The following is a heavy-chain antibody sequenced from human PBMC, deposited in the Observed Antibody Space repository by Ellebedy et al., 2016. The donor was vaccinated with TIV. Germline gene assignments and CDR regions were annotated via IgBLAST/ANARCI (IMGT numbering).Heavy chain of an antibody. D-gene: IGHD4-23*01. J-gene: IGHJ3*01. CDR1: GLTFSSHA. CDR3: ARDPVGVGPAFDV. V-gene: IGHV3-23*01. Sequence: PGGSLRLSCAASGLTFSSHAMSWVPQAPGKGLDWVPSITESGGNTYYANPVKGRFTISRDNSKDTLFLQMNSLRAEDTAIYFCARDPVGVGPAFDVWGQGTMVTVSS. CDR2: ITESGGNT.